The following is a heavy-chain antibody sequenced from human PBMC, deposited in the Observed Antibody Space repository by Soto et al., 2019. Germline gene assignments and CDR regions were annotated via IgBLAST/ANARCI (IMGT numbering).Heavy chain of an antibody. CDR2: IYPGDSDT. J-gene: IGHJ1*01. CDR3: ATIASTGAVYFQH. Sequence: PGESLKISCKGSGYSFTSYCIGWVRQMPGKGLEWMGIIYPGDSDTRYSPSFQGQVTISADKSISTAYLQWSSLKASDTAMYYCATIASTGAVYFQHWGQGTLVTVSS. V-gene: IGHV5-51*01. CDR1: GYSFTSYC. D-gene: IGHD2-21*01.